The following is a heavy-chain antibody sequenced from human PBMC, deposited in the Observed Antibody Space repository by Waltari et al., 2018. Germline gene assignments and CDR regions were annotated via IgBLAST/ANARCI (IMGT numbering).Heavy chain of an antibody. J-gene: IGHJ4*02. CDR2: INAGNVKT. V-gene: IGHV1-3*03. Sequence: QVQLVQSGAEVKKPGASVKVSCKASGYTFTSYAMHWVRQAPGQRLEWMGWINAGNVKTKYSQEFQGRGTITRDTSASTAYMELSSLRSEDMAVYYCARDHYDNYFDYWGQGTLVTVSS. CDR1: GYTFTSYA. CDR3: ARDHYDNYFDY. D-gene: IGHD3-22*01.